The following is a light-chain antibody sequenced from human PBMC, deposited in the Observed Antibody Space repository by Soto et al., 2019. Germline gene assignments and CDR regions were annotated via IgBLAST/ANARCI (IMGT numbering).Light chain of an antibody. V-gene: IGKV3-20*01. Sequence: EIVLTQSPGTLSLSPGERATLSCRASQSVSSSYLAWYQQKPGQAPRLLIYGASSRATGIPDRFSGSGSGPEFTLTISRLEPEDFALYYCQQYDGSVVSFGQGTKVEVK. CDR1: QSVSSSY. CDR2: GAS. CDR3: QQYDGSVVS. J-gene: IGKJ1*01.